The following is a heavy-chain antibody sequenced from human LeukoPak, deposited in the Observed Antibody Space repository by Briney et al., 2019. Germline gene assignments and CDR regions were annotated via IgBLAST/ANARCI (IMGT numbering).Heavy chain of an antibody. D-gene: IGHD6-19*01. CDR2: ISGSGGST. J-gene: IGHJ6*03. V-gene: IGHV3-21*01. CDR1: GFTVSSNY. CDR3: ARPGGGRSGLQSYYYYYMDV. Sequence: GGSLRLSCAASGFTVSSNYVSWVRQAPGKGLEWVSAISGSGGSTYYADSVKGRFTISRDNAKNSLYLQMNSLRAEDTAVYYCARPGGGRSGLQSYYYYYMDVWGKGTTVTISS.